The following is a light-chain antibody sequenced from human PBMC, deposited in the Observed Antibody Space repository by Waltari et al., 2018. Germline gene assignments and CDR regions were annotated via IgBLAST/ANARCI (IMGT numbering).Light chain of an antibody. CDR1: SSNIGAGND. V-gene: IGLV1-40*01. J-gene: IGLJ3*02. Sequence: QSVLTQPPSVSGAPGQRVTISCTGSSSNIGAGNDIHWYQQLPGTAPKLLIYADNNRPSVVPDRFSGSKSGTSASLSISGLQAEDEADYYCQSYDSSLSGPWVFGGGTKLTVL. CDR2: ADN. CDR3: QSYDSSLSGPWV.